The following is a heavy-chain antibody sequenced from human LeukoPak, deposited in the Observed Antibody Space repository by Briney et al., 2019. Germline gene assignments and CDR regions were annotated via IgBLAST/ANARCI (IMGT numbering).Heavy chain of an antibody. CDR1: GFSFRNYG. CDR3: ARRITMVRGLSNAFDY. D-gene: IGHD3-10*01. CDR2: ISYDGSNK. J-gene: IGHJ4*02. Sequence: GGTLRLSCAASGFSFRNYGMSWVRQAPGKGLEWVAVISYDGSNKYYADSVKGRFTISRDNSKNTLYLQMNSLRAEDTAVYYCARRITMVRGLSNAFDYWGQGTLVTVSS. V-gene: IGHV3-30*03.